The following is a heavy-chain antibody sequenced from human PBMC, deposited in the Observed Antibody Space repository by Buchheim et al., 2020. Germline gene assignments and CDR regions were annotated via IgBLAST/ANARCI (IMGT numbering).Heavy chain of an antibody. J-gene: IGHJ4*02. D-gene: IGHD6-6*01. V-gene: IGHV3-33*01. CDR3: ARDYSSSPYYFDY. CDR2: IWYDGSNK. CDR1: GFTFSNYG. Sequence: QVQLVESGGGVVQPGRSLRLSCAASGFTFSNYGMHWVRQAPGKGLEWVAVIWYDGSNKYYADSVKGRFTISRDNSKNTLYLQMNSLRAEDTAVYYCARDYSSSPYYFDYWGQGTL.